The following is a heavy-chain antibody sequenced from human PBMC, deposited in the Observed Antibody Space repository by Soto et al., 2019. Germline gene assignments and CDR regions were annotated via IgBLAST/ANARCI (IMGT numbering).Heavy chain of an antibody. Sequence: SEILSLTCAVSGGSFTSNNWWAWVRQPPGQGLEWIGEIYRTGSTNYNPSLKSRVTISLDKSENQFSLKVTSLTAADTAVYYCASRDPGTSVDYWGQGTLVTV. D-gene: IGHD1-7*01. CDR2: IYRTGST. V-gene: IGHV4-4*02. CDR1: GGSFTSNNW. CDR3: ASRDPGTSVDY. J-gene: IGHJ4*02.